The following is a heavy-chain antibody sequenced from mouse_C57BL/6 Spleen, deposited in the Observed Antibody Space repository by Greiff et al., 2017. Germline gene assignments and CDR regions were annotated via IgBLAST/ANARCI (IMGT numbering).Heavy chain of an antibody. CDR3: GREGGVYYSWYFDV. CDR1: GFTFNTYA. V-gene: IGHV10-3*01. CDR2: IRSKSSNYAT. D-gene: IGHD1-1*01. Sequence: EVQLVESGGGLVQPKGSLKLSCAASGFTFNTYAMHWVRQAPGKGLEWVARIRSKSSNYATYYADSVKDRFTISRDDSQSMLYLQMNNLKTEDTAMYYFGREGGVYYSWYFDVWGTGTTVTVSS. J-gene: IGHJ1*03.